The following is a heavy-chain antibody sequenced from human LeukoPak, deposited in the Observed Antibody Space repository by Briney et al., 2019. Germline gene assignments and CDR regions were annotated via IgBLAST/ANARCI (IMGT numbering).Heavy chain of an antibody. J-gene: IGHJ5*02. CDR1: GGSISSYY. CDR2: IYYSGST. CDR3: ARKTRVASAFDX. V-gene: IGHV4-59*01. Sequence: SETLSLTCTVSGGSISSYYWSWIRQPPGKGLEWIGYIYYSGSTNYNPSLKSRVTISVDTSKNQFSLKLSSVTAADTAVYYCARKTRVASAFDXWGQGTLVTV. D-gene: IGHD3-3*02.